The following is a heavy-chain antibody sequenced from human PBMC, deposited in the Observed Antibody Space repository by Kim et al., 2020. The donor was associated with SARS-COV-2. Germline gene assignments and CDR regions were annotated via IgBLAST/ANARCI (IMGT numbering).Heavy chain of an antibody. D-gene: IGHD6-13*01. Sequence: SVKVSCKASGGTFSSYAISWVRQAPGQGLEWMGGIIPIFGTANYAQKFQGRVTITADESTSTAYMELSSLRSEDTAVYYCARDPARAAAGTMDVWGQWTTVTVSS. CDR2: IIPIFGTA. J-gene: IGHJ6*02. CDR3: ARDPARAAAGTMDV. CDR1: GGTFSSYA. V-gene: IGHV1-69*13.